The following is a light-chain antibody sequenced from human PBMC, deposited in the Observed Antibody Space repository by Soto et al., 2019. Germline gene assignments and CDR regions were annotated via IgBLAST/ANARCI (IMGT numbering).Light chain of an antibody. CDR1: QSISIW. J-gene: IGKJ2*02. CDR3: QQYNSYSRT. V-gene: IGKV1-5*03. CDR2: KAS. Sequence: DIQMTQSPSTLSASVGDRVTITCRASQSISIWLAWYQQKPGKAPKVLIYKASDLQSGVPSRFTGSGSGTEFTLTISSLQPDDFAIYYCQQYNSYSRTFGQGTKLEIK.